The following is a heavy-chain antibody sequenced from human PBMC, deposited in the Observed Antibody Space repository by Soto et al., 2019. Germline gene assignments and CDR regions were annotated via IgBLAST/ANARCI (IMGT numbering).Heavy chain of an antibody. J-gene: IGHJ6*02. D-gene: IGHD2-15*01. CDR2: TYYRSKWYN. CDR1: GDSVSSNSAA. Sequence: SQTLSLTCAISGDSVSSNSAAWNWIRQSPSRGLEWLGRTYYRSKWYNDYAVSVKSRITINPDTSKNQFSLQLNSVTPEDTAVYYCSLAGGWKKWCLMDFWARGTSVTVSS. V-gene: IGHV6-1*01. CDR3: SLAGGWKKWCLMDF.